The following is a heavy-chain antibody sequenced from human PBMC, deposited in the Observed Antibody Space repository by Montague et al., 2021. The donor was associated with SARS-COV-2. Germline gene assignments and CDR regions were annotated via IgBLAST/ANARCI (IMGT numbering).Heavy chain of an antibody. V-gene: IGHV4-59*08. D-gene: IGHD3-9*01. CDR2: IYYSGST. Sequence: SETLSLTCTVSGDSISNYYWSWIRRPPGKGLEWLGYIYYSGSTNYNPSLKRRVTISVDTSKNQFSLRLSSVTAADTAVYYCARLPYILPGYADFDFWGQGSLVIVSS. CDR1: GDSISNYY. J-gene: IGHJ4*02. CDR3: ARLPYILPGYADFDF.